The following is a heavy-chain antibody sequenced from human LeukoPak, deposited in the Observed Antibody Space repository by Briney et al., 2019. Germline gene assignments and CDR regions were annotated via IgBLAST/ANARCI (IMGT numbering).Heavy chain of an antibody. CDR3: ARALPGAATAHNWFDP. D-gene: IGHD1-26*01. Sequence: GGSLRLSCEASGFTFSSYNMNWVRQAPGQRLEWMGWISGFTGATNYAQKFQGRLSMTIDTSTNTTYMDLRTVTSDDTAIYYCARALPGAATAHNWFDPWGQGTLVTVSS. J-gene: IGHJ5*02. V-gene: IGHV1-18*01. CDR1: GFTFSSYN. CDR2: ISGFTGAT.